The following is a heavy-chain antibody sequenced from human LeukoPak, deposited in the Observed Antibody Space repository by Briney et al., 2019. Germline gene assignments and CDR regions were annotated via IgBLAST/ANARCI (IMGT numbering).Heavy chain of an antibody. V-gene: IGHV5-51*01. CDR1: GFSFSTSW. J-gene: IGHJ4*02. CDR2: IYPGDSDT. Sequence: GESLKISCKGSGFSFSTSWIGWVRQMPGKGLEWIGIIYPGDSDTSYSPSFQGQVTISADKSINTAYLQWSSLRASDTAIYYCAKLSATYHLDYWGQGTLVTVSS. CDR3: AKLSATYHLDY. D-gene: IGHD1-14*01.